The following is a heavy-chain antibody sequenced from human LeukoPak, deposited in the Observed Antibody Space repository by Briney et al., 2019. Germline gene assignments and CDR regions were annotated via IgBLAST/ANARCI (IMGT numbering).Heavy chain of an antibody. V-gene: IGHV3-30*18. CDR3: AKKFSSTAARRHYYYGMDV. CDR1: GFTFSSYG. Sequence: GGSLRLSCAASGFTFSSYGMHWVRQAPGKGLEWVAVISYDGSNKYYADSVKGRFTISRNNSKNTLYLQMNSLRAEDTAVYYCAKKFSSTAARRHYYYGMDVWGQGTTVTVSS. J-gene: IGHJ6*02. D-gene: IGHD6-6*01. CDR2: ISYDGSNK.